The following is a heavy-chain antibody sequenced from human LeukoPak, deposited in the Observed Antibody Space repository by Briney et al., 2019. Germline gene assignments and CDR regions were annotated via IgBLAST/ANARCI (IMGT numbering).Heavy chain of an antibody. CDR1: GFTFDDYA. Sequence: PGRSLRLSCAASGFTFDDYAMHWGRQAPGKGLEWVSGISWNSGTIGYAGSLKGRFTISRDNAKNSLYLQMNSLRAQDTAFYYCAKDRYYDILTGAFDYWGQGTLVTVSS. CDR3: AKDRYYDILTGAFDY. D-gene: IGHD3-9*01. V-gene: IGHV3-9*01. J-gene: IGHJ4*02. CDR2: ISWNSGTI.